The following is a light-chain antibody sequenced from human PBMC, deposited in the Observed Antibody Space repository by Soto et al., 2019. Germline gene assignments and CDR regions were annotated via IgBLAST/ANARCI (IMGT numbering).Light chain of an antibody. V-gene: IGKV3-15*01. CDR2: GAS. J-gene: IGKJ1*01. CDR1: PSVSSSY. CDR3: QQYNSWPVT. Sequence: ELVLTQCPGTLTLSPGERATLLCRASPSVSSSYLAWYHQKPGQAPRLLIYGASTRATAIPARFSGSGSGTEFTLTISSLQSEDFAVYYCQQYNSWPVTFGQGTKVDIK.